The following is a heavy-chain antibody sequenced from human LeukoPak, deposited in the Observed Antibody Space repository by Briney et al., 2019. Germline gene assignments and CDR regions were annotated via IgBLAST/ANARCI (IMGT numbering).Heavy chain of an antibody. J-gene: IGHJ3*02. CDR3: ARSEMWNDAFDI. D-gene: IGHD1-1*01. Sequence: PGRPLRLSCAASGFTFSSYGMHWVRQAPGKGLEWVAVIWYDGSNKYYADSVKGRFTISRDNSKNTLYLQMNSLRAEDTAVYYCARSEMWNDAFDIWGQGTMVTVSS. V-gene: IGHV3-33*01. CDR2: IWYDGSNK. CDR1: GFTFSSYG.